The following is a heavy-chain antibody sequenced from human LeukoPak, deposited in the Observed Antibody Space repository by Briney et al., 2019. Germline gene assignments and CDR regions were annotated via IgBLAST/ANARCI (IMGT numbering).Heavy chain of an antibody. CDR2: IYYTGST. V-gene: IGHV4-61*05. J-gene: IGHJ4*02. D-gene: IGHD3-10*01. CDR3: ATYGSGSYDSHFDH. CDR1: GGSISSSSYY. Sequence: SETLSLTCTVSGGSISSSSYYWGWIRQPPGKGLEWIGHIYYTGSTNYNPSLESRVAISVDTSKNQFSLNLTSVTAADTAVYYCATYGSGSYDSHFDHWGQGTLVTVSS.